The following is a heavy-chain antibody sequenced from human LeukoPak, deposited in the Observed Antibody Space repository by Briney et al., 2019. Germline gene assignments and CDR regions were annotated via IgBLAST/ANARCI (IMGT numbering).Heavy chain of an antibody. J-gene: IGHJ5*02. D-gene: IGHD2-8*02. V-gene: IGHV4-38-2*02. CDR2: IYHSGST. Sequence: PSETLSLTCTVSGYSISSGYYWGWIRQPPGKGLEWIGSIYHSGSTYYNPSLKSRVTISVDTSKNQFSLKLSSVTAADTAVYYCARVLVTPEWFDPWGQGTLVTVSS. CDR3: ARVLVTPEWFDP. CDR1: GYSISSGYY.